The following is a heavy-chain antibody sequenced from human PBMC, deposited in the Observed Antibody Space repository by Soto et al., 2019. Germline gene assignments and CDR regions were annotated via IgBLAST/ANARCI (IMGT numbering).Heavy chain of an antibody. V-gene: IGHV1-69*05. CDR1: GGTFSSYA. D-gene: IGHD1-1*01. Sequence: GASVKVSCKASGGTFSSYAISWVRQAPGQGLEWIGGINPIFGTANYAQKFQGRVTITRDASTSTAYMELSSLRSEDTAVYYCARGRPVYNWNDGYYMDVWGKGTTVTVSS. CDR2: INPIFGTA. CDR3: ARGRPVYNWNDGYYMDV. J-gene: IGHJ6*03.